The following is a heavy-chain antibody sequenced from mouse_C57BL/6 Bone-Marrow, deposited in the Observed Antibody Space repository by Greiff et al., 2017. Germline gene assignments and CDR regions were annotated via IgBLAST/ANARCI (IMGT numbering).Heavy chain of an antibody. Sequence: QVHVKQSGAELARPGASVKMSCKASGYTFTSYTMHWVKQRPGQGLEWIGYINPSSGYTKYNQKFKDKATLTADKSSSTAYMQLSSLTSEDSAVYYCARSIYYGSYYFDYWGQGTTLTVSS. V-gene: IGHV1-4*01. CDR3: ARSIYYGSYYFDY. CDR1: GYTFTSYT. CDR2: INPSSGYT. D-gene: IGHD2-1*01. J-gene: IGHJ2*01.